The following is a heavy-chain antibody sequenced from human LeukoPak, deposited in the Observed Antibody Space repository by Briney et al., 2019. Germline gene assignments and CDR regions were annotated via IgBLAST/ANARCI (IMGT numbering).Heavy chain of an antibody. CDR2: INTNTGSP. J-gene: IGHJ6*02. Sequence: ASVKVSCKASGYAFTSYAMNWVRQAPGQGLKWMGWINTNTGSPTYAQGFTGRFVFSLDTSVSTAYLQISSLKAEDTAVYYCARDKSPMVRGVIITPSGRYYGMDVWGQGTTVTVSS. CDR3: ARDKSPMVRGVIITPSGRYYGMDV. CDR1: GYAFTSYA. V-gene: IGHV7-4-1*02. D-gene: IGHD3-10*01.